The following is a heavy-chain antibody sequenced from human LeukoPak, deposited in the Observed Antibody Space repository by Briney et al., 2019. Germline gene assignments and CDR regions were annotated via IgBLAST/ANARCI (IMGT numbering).Heavy chain of an antibody. D-gene: IGHD3-3*01. Sequence: GASVKVSCKASGYTFTSYGISWVRQAPGQGLEWMGWISAYNGNTNYAQKLQGRVTMTTDTSTSTAYMELRSLRSDDTAVYYGARSPLLEIFGVALTDYYFDYWGQGTLVTVSS. V-gene: IGHV1-18*01. CDR1: GYTFTSYG. CDR2: ISAYNGNT. J-gene: IGHJ4*02. CDR3: ARSPLLEIFGVALTDYYFDY.